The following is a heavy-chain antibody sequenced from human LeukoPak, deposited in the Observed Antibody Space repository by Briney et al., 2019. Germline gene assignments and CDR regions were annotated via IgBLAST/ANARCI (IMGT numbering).Heavy chain of an antibody. CDR2: IYTSGRT. J-gene: IGHJ4*02. Sequence: SSETQSLTCTVTVSGNSVGSKSWSWIRQPPGKGLEWIGYIYTSGRTSYKPSLRSRVTISVDTSKNQFSLTLSSVTAADTAVYYCSVAGSWGQGTLVTVSS. CDR3: SVAGS. D-gene: IGHD2-15*01. V-gene: IGHV4-4*09. CDR1: GNSVGSKS.